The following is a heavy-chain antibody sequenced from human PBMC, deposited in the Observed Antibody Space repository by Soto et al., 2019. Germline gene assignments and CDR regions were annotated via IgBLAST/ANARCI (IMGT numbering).Heavy chain of an antibody. CDR2: ISSSSSYI. CDR3: ARDLLLNAKFDY. CDR1: GFTFSSYS. Sequence: GGSLRLSCAASGFTFSSYSMNWVRQAPGKGLEWVSSISSSSSYIYYADSVKGRFTISRDNAKNSLYLQMNSLRAEDTAVYYCARDLLLNAKFDYWGQGTLVTVSS. J-gene: IGHJ4*02. V-gene: IGHV3-21*01.